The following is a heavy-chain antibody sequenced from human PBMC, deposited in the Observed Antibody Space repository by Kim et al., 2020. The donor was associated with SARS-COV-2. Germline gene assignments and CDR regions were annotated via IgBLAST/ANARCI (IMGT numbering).Heavy chain of an antibody. V-gene: IGHV4-39*01. CDR1: GGSISSSSYY. Sequence: SETLSLTCTVSGGSISSSSYYWGWIRQPPGKGLEWIGSIYYSGSTYYNASLKSRVTVSVDTSKNQFSLKLSSVTAADTAVYYCARQKGYCSGGTCYGVVNSDYWGQGTLVTVSS. D-gene: IGHD2-15*01. CDR2: IYYSGST. CDR3: ARQKGYCSGGTCYGVVNSDY. J-gene: IGHJ4*02.